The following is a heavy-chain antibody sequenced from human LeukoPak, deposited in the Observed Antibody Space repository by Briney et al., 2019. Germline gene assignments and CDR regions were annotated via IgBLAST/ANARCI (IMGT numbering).Heavy chain of an antibody. J-gene: IGHJ4*02. CDR2: INPNSGGT. CDR1: GYTFTGYC. CDR3: ASNRLWFGELSN. D-gene: IGHD3-10*01. Sequence: ASVKVSCKASGYTFTGYCMHWVRQAPGQGLEWMGWINPNSGGTNYAQKFQGRVTMTRDTSISTAYMELSRLRSDDTAVYYCASNRLWFGELSNWGQGTLVTVSS. V-gene: IGHV1-2*02.